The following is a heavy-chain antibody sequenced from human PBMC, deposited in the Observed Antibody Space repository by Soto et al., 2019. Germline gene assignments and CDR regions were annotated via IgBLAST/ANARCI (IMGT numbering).Heavy chain of an antibody. Sequence: QVQLVQSGAEVKKPGASVKVSCKASGYTFTSYDMHWLRQAPGQGLEWMGWINPNSGGTNYAQRFKGSVNVTNDTPTSTTYMAMSSVGSDDTAVYSCERGDFYRRGNCNADWFAPWGEGTLGTVSS. V-gene: IGHV1-2*02. D-gene: IGHD1-20*01. J-gene: IGHJ5*02. CDR2: INPNSGGT. CDR1: GYTFTSYD. CDR3: ERGDFYRRGNCNADWFAP.